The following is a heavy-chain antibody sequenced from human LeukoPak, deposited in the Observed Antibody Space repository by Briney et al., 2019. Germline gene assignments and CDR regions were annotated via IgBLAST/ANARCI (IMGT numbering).Heavy chain of an antibody. Sequence: SETLSLTCTVSSGSISSYYWTWIRQPPGKGLEWIGYIYGSGTASYSPSHKSRVIMSVDTSKSQFSLKLRSVTAADTAVYFCARMIAFNAPFTFWGQGTTVTVSS. CDR3: ARMIAFNAPFTF. CDR2: IYGSGTA. D-gene: IGHD2-21*01. CDR1: SGSISSYY. J-gene: IGHJ6*02. V-gene: IGHV4-4*09.